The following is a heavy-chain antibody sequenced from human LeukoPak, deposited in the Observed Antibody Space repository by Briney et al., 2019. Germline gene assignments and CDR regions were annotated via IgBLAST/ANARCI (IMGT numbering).Heavy chain of an antibody. CDR3: AREGEHDSSGYSFDY. CDR2: ISAYNGNT. Sequence: ASVKVSCKASGYTFTSYGISWVRQAPGQGLEWMGWISAYNGNTNYAQKFQGRVTMTRDTSISTAYMELSRLRSDDTAVYYCAREGEHDSSGYSFDYWGQGTLVTVSS. J-gene: IGHJ4*02. D-gene: IGHD3-22*01. CDR1: GYTFTSYG. V-gene: IGHV1-18*01.